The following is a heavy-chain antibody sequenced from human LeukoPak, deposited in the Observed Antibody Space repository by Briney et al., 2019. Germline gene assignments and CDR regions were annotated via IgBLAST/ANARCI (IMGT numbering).Heavy chain of an antibody. CDR2: IYYSGST. J-gene: IGHJ4*02. D-gene: IGHD3-22*01. CDR1: GSSISSGGYY. CDR3: ARAGYDSSGIDY. V-gene: IGHV4-31*03. Sequence: SETLSLTCTVSGSSISSGGYYWSWLRQHPGKGLEWIGYIYYSGSTYYNPSLKSRVTISVDTSKNQFSLKLSSVTAADTAVYYCARAGYDSSGIDYWGQGTLVTVSS.